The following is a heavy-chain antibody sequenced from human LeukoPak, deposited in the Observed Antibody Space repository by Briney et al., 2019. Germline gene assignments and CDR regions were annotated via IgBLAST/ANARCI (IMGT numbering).Heavy chain of an antibody. J-gene: IGHJ4*02. CDR2: IIPIFGTA. Sequence: GASVKVSCKASGYTFTSYAMNWVRQAPGQGLEWMGGIIPIFGTANYAQKFQGRVTITADESTSTAYMELSIYCSSTSCYTTFDYWGQGTLVTVSS. V-gene: IGHV1-69*13. D-gene: IGHD2-2*02. CDR1: GYTFTSYA. CDR3: DY.